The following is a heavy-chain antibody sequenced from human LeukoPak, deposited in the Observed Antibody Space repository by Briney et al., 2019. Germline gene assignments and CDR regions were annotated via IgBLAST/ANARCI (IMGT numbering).Heavy chain of an antibody. CDR1: GGSISSSSYY. V-gene: IGHV4-61*01. D-gene: IGHD6-19*01. J-gene: IGHJ4*02. Sequence: SETLSLTCTVSGGSISSSSYYWSWIRQPPGKGLEWIGYIYYSGSTNYNPSFKSRVTISVDTSKNEFSLKLSSVTAADTAVYYCARLAVATGNIDYWGQGTLVTVSS. CDR3: ARLAVATGNIDY. CDR2: IYYSGST.